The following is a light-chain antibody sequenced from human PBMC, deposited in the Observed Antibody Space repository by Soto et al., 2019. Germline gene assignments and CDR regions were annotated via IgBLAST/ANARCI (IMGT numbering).Light chain of an antibody. V-gene: IGKV3-20*01. CDR3: QQYGSSGT. Sequence: EIGLTQSPGTLSLSPGERATLSCRAIQSVSKNYLAWYQQKPGQAPRLLIYGASNRATGIPDRFSGSGSGTDFTLTISRLEPEDFAVYYCQQYGSSGTFGQGTKVEIK. CDR1: QSVSKNY. CDR2: GAS. J-gene: IGKJ1*01.